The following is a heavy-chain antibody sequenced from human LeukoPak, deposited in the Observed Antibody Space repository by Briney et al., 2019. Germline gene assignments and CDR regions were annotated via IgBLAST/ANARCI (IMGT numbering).Heavy chain of an antibody. J-gene: IGHJ5*02. CDR2: IIPIFGTA. Sequence: ASVKVSCKASGGTFSSYAISWVRQAPGQGLEWMGGIIPIFGTANYAQKFQGRVTITADESTSTAYMELSSLRSEDTAVYYCARGDIPYYYGSGSRRNWFDPWGQGTLVTVSS. D-gene: IGHD3-10*01. CDR3: ARGDIPYYYGSGSRRNWFDP. V-gene: IGHV1-69*13. CDR1: GGTFSSYA.